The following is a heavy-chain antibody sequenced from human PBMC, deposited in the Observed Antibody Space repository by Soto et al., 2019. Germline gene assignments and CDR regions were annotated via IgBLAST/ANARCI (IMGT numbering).Heavy chain of an antibody. V-gene: IGHV1-58*02. CDR2: IVVGSGNT. J-gene: IGHJ4*02. CDR1: GFTFTSSA. D-gene: IGHD4-17*01. CDR3: AAGAHYGDYILFDY. Sequence: ASVKVSCKASGFTFTSSAMQWVRQARGQRLEWIGWIVVGSGNTNYAQKFQERVTITRDMSTSTAYMELSSLRSEDTAVYYCAAGAHYGDYILFDYWGQGTLVTVSS.